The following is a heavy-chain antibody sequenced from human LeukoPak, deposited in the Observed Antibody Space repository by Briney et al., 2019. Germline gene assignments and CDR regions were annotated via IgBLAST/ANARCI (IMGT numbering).Heavy chain of an antibody. CDR3: ARDLGSIAAVGEDYYYYGMDV. D-gene: IGHD6-13*01. V-gene: IGHV3-23*01. Sequence: GGSLRLSCAASGFTFSSYAMSWVGQAPGKGLDWVSVISGSGGSTYYADSVKGRFTISRDNSKNTLSVQMNSLTAEDTAVYYCARDLGSIAAVGEDYYYYGMDVWGQGTTVTVSS. CDR2: ISGSGGST. J-gene: IGHJ6*02. CDR1: GFTFSSYA.